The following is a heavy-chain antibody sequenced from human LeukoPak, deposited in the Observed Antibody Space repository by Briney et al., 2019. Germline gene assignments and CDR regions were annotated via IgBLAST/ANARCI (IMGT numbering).Heavy chain of an antibody. J-gene: IGHJ6*02. Sequence: PGGSLRLSCAASGFTFSVYYMSWIRQAPGKGLEWVSYISSSSSYTNYADSVKGRFTISRDNAKNSLYLQMNSLRAEDTAVYYCARASGVMAVAGTSYNYYDMDVWGQGTTVTVSS. V-gene: IGHV3-11*06. D-gene: IGHD6-19*01. CDR1: GFTFSVYY. CDR2: ISSSSSYT. CDR3: ARASGVMAVAGTSYNYYDMDV.